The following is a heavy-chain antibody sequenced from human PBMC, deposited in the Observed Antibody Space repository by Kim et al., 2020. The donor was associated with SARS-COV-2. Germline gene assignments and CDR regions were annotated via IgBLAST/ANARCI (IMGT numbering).Heavy chain of an antibody. CDR2: IYYSGST. D-gene: IGHD4-17*01. J-gene: IGHJ4*02. CDR1: GGSVSSNNYF. CDR3: ASQIMTTLTQEGFDS. Sequence: SETLSLTCTVSGGSVSSNNYFWGWIRQPPGNGLEWIGSIYYSGSTYYNPSLKSRVTIYVDTSKNHFSLKLTSMTAADTAIYYCASQIMTTLTQEGFDSWGQGTLVTVSS. V-gene: IGHV4-39*02.